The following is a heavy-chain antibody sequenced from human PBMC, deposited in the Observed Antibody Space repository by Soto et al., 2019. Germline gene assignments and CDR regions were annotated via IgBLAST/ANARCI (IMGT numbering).Heavy chain of an antibody. Sequence: TGGSLRLSCAASGFTFSSYAMSWVRQAPGKGLEWVSFISVSGGITYYADSVKGRFTISRDNSKNTLYLQMHSLRAEDTAIYYCEKDANWEDHYWGQGTLVTVSS. CDR1: GFTFSSYA. V-gene: IGHV3-23*01. CDR3: EKDANWEDHY. J-gene: IGHJ4*02. CDR2: ISVSGGIT. D-gene: IGHD1-1*01.